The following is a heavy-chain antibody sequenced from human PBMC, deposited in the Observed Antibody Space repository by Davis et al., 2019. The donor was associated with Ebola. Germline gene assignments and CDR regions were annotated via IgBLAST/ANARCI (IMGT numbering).Heavy chain of an antibody. CDR1: GGSFSGYY. CDR2: INHSGST. CDR3: AGICSSTSCYGGYYYYYMDV. V-gene: IGHV4-34*01. Sequence: PSETLSLTCAVYGGSFSGYYWSWIRQPPGKGLEWIVEINHSGSTNYNPSLKSRVTISVDTSKNQFSLKLSSVTAADTAVYYCAGICSSTSCYGGYYYYYMDVWGKGTTVTVSS. J-gene: IGHJ6*03. D-gene: IGHD2-2*01.